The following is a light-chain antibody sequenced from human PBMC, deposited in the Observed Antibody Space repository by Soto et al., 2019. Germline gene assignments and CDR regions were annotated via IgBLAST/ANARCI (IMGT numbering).Light chain of an antibody. CDR1: SSDVGSYNL. CDR3: SSYSISTAYL. J-gene: IGLJ1*01. CDR2: EGS. V-gene: IGLV2-14*02. Sequence: QSVLTQPASVSGSPGQSITISCTGTSSDVGSYNLVSWYQQHPGKAPKLMIYEGSKRPSGVSYRFSGSKSGNTASLTISGLQAEDEADYFCSSYSISTAYLFGTGTKLTVL.